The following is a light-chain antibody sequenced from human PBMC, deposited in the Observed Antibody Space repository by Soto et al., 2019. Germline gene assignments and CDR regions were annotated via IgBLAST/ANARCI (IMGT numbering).Light chain of an antibody. CDR2: DVF. V-gene: IGKV3-11*01. J-gene: IGKJ3*01. CDR1: QSISIY. CDR3: QQRSNWPPT. Sequence: ESVLTQSPSTLSLSPGRRSTLACRASQSISIYLAWYQQKHGQAPRLLIYDVFNRATGIPARFSGSGYGTDFNLTISSLEPEDFAVYYCQQRSNWPPTFGPGTKVDIK.